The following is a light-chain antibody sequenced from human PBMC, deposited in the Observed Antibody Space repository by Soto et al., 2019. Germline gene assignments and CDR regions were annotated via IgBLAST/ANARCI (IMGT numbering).Light chain of an antibody. Sequence: EVVLTQSPGTLSWSPGERVTLSCRASQTINTNYLAWFQQKPGLAPRLLIYNASSRATGIPDRFTGSGSGTDFTLTISRLEPEDFAVYFCHQFACSPPWTFGQGTKVDIK. CDR2: NAS. CDR1: QTINTNY. CDR3: HQFACSPPWT. V-gene: IGKV3-20*01. J-gene: IGKJ1*01.